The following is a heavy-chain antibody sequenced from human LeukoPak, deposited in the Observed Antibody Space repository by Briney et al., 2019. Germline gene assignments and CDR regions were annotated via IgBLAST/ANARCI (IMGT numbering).Heavy chain of an antibody. CDR1: GFTLNYYG. V-gene: IGHV3-30*03. CDR2: ISHDGTNK. CDR3: ARASSTRGGATLIGAFDI. D-gene: IGHD5-24*01. J-gene: IGHJ3*02. Sequence: GGSLRLSCAASGFTLNYYGLHWVRQAPGRGLEWVAVISHDGTNKYYADSVKGRFTISRDNSKNTLYLQMNTLRAEDTAVYYCARASSTRGGATLIGAFDIWGQGTMVTVSS.